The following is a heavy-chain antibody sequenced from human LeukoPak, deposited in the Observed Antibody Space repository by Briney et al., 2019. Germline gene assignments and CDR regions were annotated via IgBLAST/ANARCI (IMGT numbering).Heavy chain of an antibody. V-gene: IGHV3-74*01. CDR1: GFTFSSYW. CDR3: GSFGSSSWGGY. D-gene: IGHD6-13*01. Sequence: PGGSLRLSCAASGFTFSSYWMHWVRQAPGKGLVWVSRITSDGSSTSYADSVKGRFTISRDNAKNTLYLQMNSLRAEDTAVYHCGSFGSSSWGGYWGQGTLVTVSS. J-gene: IGHJ4*02. CDR2: ITSDGSST.